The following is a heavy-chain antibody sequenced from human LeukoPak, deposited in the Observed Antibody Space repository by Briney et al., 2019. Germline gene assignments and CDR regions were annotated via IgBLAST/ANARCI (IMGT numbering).Heavy chain of an antibody. CDR1: GFTFSSHG. CDR3: ARGAAAGPHFDY. V-gene: IGHV3-33*01. J-gene: IGHJ4*02. Sequence: GGSLRLSCAASGFTFSSHGMHWVRQAPGKGLEWVAVIWYDGSNKYYADSVKGRFTISRDNSKNTLYLQMNSLRAEDTAVYYCARGAAAGPHFDYWGQGTLVTVSS. CDR2: IWYDGSNK. D-gene: IGHD6-13*01.